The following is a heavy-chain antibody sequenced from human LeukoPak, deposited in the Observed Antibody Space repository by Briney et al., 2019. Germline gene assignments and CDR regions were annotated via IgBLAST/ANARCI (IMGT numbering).Heavy chain of an antibody. V-gene: IGHV7-4-1*02. CDR2: INTNTGNP. D-gene: IGHD6-13*01. J-gene: IGHJ6*02. CDR3: AREPPKGGSSWSYYYYYYGMDV. CDR1: GYTFTSYA. Sequence: GASVKVSCKASGYTFTSYAMNWVRQAPGQGLEWMGWINTNTGNPTYAQGFTGRFVFSLDTSVSTAYLQISSLKAEDTAVYYCAREPPKGGSSWSYYYYYYGMDVWGQGTTVTVSS.